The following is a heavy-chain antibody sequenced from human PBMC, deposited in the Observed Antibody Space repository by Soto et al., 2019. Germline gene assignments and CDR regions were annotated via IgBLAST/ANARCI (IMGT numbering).Heavy chain of an antibody. CDR2: ISSDGSDK. CDR3: AKGSEVARQALAY. V-gene: IGHV3-30*18. J-gene: IGHJ4*02. D-gene: IGHD2-15*01. CDR1: GFTFSNFG. Sequence: QVQLVESGGGVVQPGRSLRLSCAASGFTFSNFGMHWVRQAPGKGLEWVAVISSDGSDKYYSDSVKGRFTISSDNSKNTLVLQMNSLRVEDTAVYYCAKGSEVARQALAYWGQGTLVTVSS.